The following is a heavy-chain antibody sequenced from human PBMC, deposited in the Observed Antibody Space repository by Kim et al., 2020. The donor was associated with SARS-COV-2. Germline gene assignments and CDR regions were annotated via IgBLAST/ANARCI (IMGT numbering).Heavy chain of an antibody. Sequence: SETRSLTCTVSGGSISSYYWSWIRQPPGKGLEGMGYIYYSGSTNYNPSLKSRVTISVDTSKNQFSLKLSSVTAADTAVYYCARASSITIFGVVIIQGFDYWGQGTLVTVSS. CDR2: IYYSGST. V-gene: IGHV4-59*13. CDR1: GGSISSYY. J-gene: IGHJ4*02. D-gene: IGHD3-3*01. CDR3: ARASSITIFGVVIIQGFDY.